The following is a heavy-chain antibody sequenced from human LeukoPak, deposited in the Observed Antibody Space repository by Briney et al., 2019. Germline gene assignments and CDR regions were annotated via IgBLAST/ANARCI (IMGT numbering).Heavy chain of an antibody. CDR3: ARGRRGALGGDLGGLFASYYTYYYMDV. CDR1: GYTFTMYQ. CDR2: INPSDGAT. J-gene: IGHJ6*03. D-gene: IGHD2-21*02. V-gene: IGHV1-46*01. Sequence: ASVKVSCKASGYTFTMYQIHWVRQAPGQGLEWMGMINPSDGATTYAQRFQGRVTLIRDTSTTTVHMDLHSLSFEATAADFCARGRRGALGGDLGGLFASYYTYYYMDVWGRGTTVTVSS.